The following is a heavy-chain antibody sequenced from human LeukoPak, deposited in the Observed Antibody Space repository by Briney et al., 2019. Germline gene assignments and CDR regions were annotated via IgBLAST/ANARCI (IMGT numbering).Heavy chain of an antibody. V-gene: IGHV1-8*02. Sequence: ASVKVSCKASGYTFTGYYMHWVRQAPGQGLEWMGWINPNSGNTGYAQKFQGRVTMTRNTSISTAYMELSSLRSEDTAVYYCARGRQAAASIDYWGQGTLVTVSS. CDR1: GYTFTGYY. D-gene: IGHD6-13*01. J-gene: IGHJ4*02. CDR2: INPNSGNT. CDR3: ARGRQAAASIDY.